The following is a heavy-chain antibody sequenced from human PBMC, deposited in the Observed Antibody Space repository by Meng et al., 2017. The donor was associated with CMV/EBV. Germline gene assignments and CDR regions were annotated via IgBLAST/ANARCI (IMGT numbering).Heavy chain of an antibody. CDR3: ARGGLYYYDSSGHFDY. CDR2: IYTSGST. Sequence: QVRLQRSGPGLVKPSETLSLTCTVSGGSLSSYYWSWIRQPAGKGPEWIGRIYTSGSTNYHPSLKSRVTMSVDTSKNQFSLKLSSVTAADTAVYYCARGGLYYYDSSGHFDYWGQGTLVTVSS. CDR1: GGSLSSYY. J-gene: IGHJ4*02. V-gene: IGHV4-4*07. D-gene: IGHD3-22*01.